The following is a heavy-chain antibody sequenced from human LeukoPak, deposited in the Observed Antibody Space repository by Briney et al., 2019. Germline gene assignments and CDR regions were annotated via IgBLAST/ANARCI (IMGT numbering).Heavy chain of an antibody. CDR3: SRDNAAVPGGDY. J-gene: IGHJ4*02. D-gene: IGHD3-16*01. CDR1: GFSFTNYW. V-gene: IGHV3-7*01. CDR2: IKQDGSES. Sequence: GGSLRLSCAASGFSFTNYWMSWVRQAPGKGLEWVANIKQDGSESAYVASVKGRFTIFRDNANNFLYLQMNNLRVEDTAVYYCSRDNAAVPGGDYWGQGVLVTVSS.